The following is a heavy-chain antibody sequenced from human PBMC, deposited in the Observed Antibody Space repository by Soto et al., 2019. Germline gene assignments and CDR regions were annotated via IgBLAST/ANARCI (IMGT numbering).Heavy chain of an antibody. CDR2: IKQDGSER. CDR3: ARDGAYLWGAFDF. J-gene: IGHJ3*01. V-gene: IGHV3-7*01. Sequence: EVQLVESGGGLVQPGGSLRLSCVASGFTFSSYWMSWVRQAPGKGLEWVANIKQDGSERYYVDSVKGRFTISRDNAKNSLYLQMNSLRAEDTGVYYWARDGAYLWGAFDFWGQGTMVTVSS. D-gene: IGHD3-10*01. CDR1: GFTFSSYW.